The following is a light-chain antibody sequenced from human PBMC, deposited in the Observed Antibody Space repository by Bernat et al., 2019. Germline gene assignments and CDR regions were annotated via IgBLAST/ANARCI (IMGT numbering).Light chain of an antibody. CDR1: QSVSSY. J-gene: IGKJ2*01. CDR2: GAS. CDR3: QQYKKWKYT. V-gene: IGKV3D-15*01. Sequence: KATLSCRASQSVSSYVVLYQQKPEQAPRLLIYGASSRATGLPDSFSGSGSGTDFTLIIISLEPEDVGVYYCQQYKKWKYTFGQGTKVEIK.